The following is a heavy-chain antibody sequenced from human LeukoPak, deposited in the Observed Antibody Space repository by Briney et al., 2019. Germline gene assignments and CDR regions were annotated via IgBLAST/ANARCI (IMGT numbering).Heavy chain of an antibody. Sequence: PGGSLRLSCAASGFTFSSYGMHWVRQAPGKGLEWVSAISGSGGSTYYADSVKGRFTISRDNSKNTLYLQMNSLRAEDTAVYYCAKDQLGIDYFDYWGQGTLVTVSS. D-gene: IGHD6-13*01. J-gene: IGHJ4*02. V-gene: IGHV3-23*01. CDR2: ISGSGGST. CDR1: GFTFSSYG. CDR3: AKDQLGIDYFDY.